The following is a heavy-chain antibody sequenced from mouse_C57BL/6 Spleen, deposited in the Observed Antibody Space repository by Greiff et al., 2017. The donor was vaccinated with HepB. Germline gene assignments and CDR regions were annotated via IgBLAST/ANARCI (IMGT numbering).Heavy chain of an antibody. V-gene: IGHV1-18*01. J-gene: IGHJ1*03. CDR1: GYTFTDYN. Sequence: EVQLQQSGPELVKPGASVKIPCKASGYTFTDYNMDWVKQSHGKSLEWIGDINPNNGGTIYNQKFKGKATLTVDKSSSTAYMELRSLTSEDTAVYYCARGGYYYGSSYGGYFDVWGTGTTVTVSS. D-gene: IGHD1-1*01. CDR2: INPNNGGT. CDR3: ARGGYYYGSSYGGYFDV.